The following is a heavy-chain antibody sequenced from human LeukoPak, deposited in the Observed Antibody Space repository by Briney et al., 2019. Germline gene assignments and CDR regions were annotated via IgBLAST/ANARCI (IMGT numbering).Heavy chain of an antibody. CDR2: INSDGRST. CDR3: ARGADSGYSSDN. J-gene: IGHJ4*02. CDR1: GFTFSSYA. D-gene: IGHD3-9*01. V-gene: IGHV3-74*01. Sequence: GSLRLSCAASGFTFSSYAMSWVRQAPGKGLVWVSRINSDGRSTNYADSVKGRFTISRDNAKNTLYLQMNSLRAEDTAVYYCARGADSGYSSDNWGQGTLVTVSS.